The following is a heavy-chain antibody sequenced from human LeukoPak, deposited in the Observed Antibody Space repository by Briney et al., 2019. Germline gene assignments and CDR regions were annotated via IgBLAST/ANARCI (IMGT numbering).Heavy chain of an antibody. CDR1: GGTFSSYA. J-gene: IGHJ6*03. Sequence: SVKVSCKASGGTFSSYAISWVRQAPGQGLEWMGRIIPIFGTANYAQKFQGRVTITTDESTSTAYMELSSLRSEDTAVYYCARDPVSGVVASTVYYYYMDVWGKGTTVTVSS. CDR2: IIPIFGTA. CDR3: ARDPVSGVVASTVYYYYMDV. V-gene: IGHV1-69*05. D-gene: IGHD2-15*01.